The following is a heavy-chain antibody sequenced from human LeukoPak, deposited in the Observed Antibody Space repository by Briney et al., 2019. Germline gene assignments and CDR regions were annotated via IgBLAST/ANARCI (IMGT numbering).Heavy chain of an antibody. CDR2: IRSKAYGGTT. V-gene: IGHV3-49*03. CDR3: TRAVGATEDDAFDI. D-gene: IGHD1-26*01. Sequence: GGSLRLSCTASGFTFGDYATSWFRQAPGKGLEWVGFIRSKAYGGTTEYAASVKGRFTISRDDSKSIAYLQMNSLKTEDTAVYYCTRAVGATEDDAFDIWGQGTMVTVSS. J-gene: IGHJ3*02. CDR1: GFTFGDYA.